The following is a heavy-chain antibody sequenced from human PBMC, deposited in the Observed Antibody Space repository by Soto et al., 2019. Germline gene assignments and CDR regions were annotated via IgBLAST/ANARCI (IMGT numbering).Heavy chain of an antibody. J-gene: IGHJ6*02. CDR2: ISWSGGSI. V-gene: IGHV3-9*01. CDR1: GFTVADYG. D-gene: IGHD2-8*02. Sequence: EVQLVESGGGLVQPGRSLRLSCAASGFTVADYGMHWVRQVPGKGLEWVSGISWSGGSIGYADSVKGRFSISRDNAKNALYLQMNSLRGEDTALYYCAKSTGGTANGMDVWGQGTTVTVSS. CDR3: AKSTGGTANGMDV.